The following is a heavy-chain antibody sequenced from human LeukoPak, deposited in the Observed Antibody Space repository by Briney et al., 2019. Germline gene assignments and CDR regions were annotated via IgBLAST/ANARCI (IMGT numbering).Heavy chain of an antibody. V-gene: IGHV3-21*01. J-gene: IGHJ4*02. Sequence: GGSLRLSCAASGFTFSSYSMNWVRQAPGKGLEWVSSISSSSSYIYYADSVKGRFTISRDNAKNSLYLQMNSLRAEDTAVYYCARALTPVTDFDYWGQGTLVTVSS. CDR1: GFTFSSYS. D-gene: IGHD4-17*01. CDR3: ARALTPVTDFDY. CDR2: ISSSSSYI.